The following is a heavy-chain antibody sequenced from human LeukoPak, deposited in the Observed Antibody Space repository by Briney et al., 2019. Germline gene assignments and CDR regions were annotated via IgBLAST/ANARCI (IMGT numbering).Heavy chain of an antibody. D-gene: IGHD4-17*01. CDR2: IYSGGST. V-gene: IGHV3-66*02. CDR3: ARGGDYGDYYDAFDI. J-gene: IGHJ3*02. CDR1: GFTVSSNY. Sequence: GGSLRLSCAASGFTVSSNYMSWVRQAPGKGLEWVSVIYSGGSTYYADSVEGRFTISRDNSKNTLYLQMNSLRAEDTAVYYCARGGDYGDYYDAFDIWGQGTMVTVSS.